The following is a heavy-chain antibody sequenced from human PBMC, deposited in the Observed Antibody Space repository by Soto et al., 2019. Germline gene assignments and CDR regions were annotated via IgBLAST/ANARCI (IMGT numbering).Heavy chain of an antibody. CDR2: INPNSGGT. CDR1: GYTFTGYY. CDR3: ARDRGAQLNYYYGMDV. J-gene: IGHJ6*02. D-gene: IGHD2-2*01. Sequence: SVKVSCKASGYTFTGYYMHWVRQAPGQGLEWMGWINPNSGGTNYAQKFQGRVTMTRDTSISTAYMELSRLRSDDTAVYYCARDRGAQLNYYYGMDVWGQGTTVTVSS. V-gene: IGHV1-2*02.